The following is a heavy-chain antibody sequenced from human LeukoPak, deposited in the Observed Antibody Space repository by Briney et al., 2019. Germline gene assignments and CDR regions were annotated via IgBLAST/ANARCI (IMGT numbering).Heavy chain of an antibody. CDR1: GGSFSGYY. Sequence: SETLSLTCAVYGGSFSGYYWSWIRQPPGKGLEWIGEINHSGSTNYNPSLKSRVTIPVDTSKNQFSLKLSSVTAADTAVYYCARAHDSPFDYWGQGTLVTVSS. CDR2: INHSGST. D-gene: IGHD2-15*01. V-gene: IGHV4-34*01. CDR3: ARAHDSPFDY. J-gene: IGHJ4*02.